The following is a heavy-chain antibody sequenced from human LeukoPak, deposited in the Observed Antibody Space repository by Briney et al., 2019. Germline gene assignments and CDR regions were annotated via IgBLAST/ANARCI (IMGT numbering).Heavy chain of an antibody. D-gene: IGHD4-17*01. CDR1: GETFSSFY. CDR2: INYSGST. V-gene: IGHV4-34*01. CDR3: ARISTVTHQFDY. Sequence: PSETLSLTCAVYGETFSSFYWSWIRQPPGKGLEWIGEINYSGSTNYNPSLKSRVTISVDTSKNQFSLNLNSVTAADTAVYYCARISTVTHQFDYWGQGMLVTVSA. J-gene: IGHJ4*02.